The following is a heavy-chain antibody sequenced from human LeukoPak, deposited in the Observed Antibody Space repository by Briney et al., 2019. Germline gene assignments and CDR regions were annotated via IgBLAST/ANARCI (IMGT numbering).Heavy chain of an antibody. J-gene: IGHJ4*02. CDR2: MYYSGNT. D-gene: IGHD6-19*01. V-gene: IGHV4-39*01. CDR1: GGSISSSSDY. Sequence: PSETLSLTCTVSGGSISSSSDYWGWIRQPPGKGLEWIVTMYYSGNTYYNPSLKSRVTISVDTSKNQFSLKVSSVTAADTAVYYCARLPYSSAWGFDYWGQGTLVTVSS. CDR3: ARLPYSSAWGFDY.